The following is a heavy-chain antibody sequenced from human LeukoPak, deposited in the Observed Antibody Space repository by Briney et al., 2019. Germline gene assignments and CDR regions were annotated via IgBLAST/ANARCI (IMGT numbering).Heavy chain of an antibody. CDR2: ISSSGSTI. CDR1: GFTFSDYY. V-gene: IGHV3-11*01. J-gene: IGHJ3*02. Sequence: GGSLRLSRAASGFTFSDYYMSWIRQAPGKGLEWVSYISSSGSTIYYADSVKGRFTISRDNAKNSLYLQMNSLRAEDTAVYYCARETFLAYCGGDCLSAFDIWGQGTMVTVSS. CDR3: ARETFLAYCGGDCLSAFDI. D-gene: IGHD2-21*02.